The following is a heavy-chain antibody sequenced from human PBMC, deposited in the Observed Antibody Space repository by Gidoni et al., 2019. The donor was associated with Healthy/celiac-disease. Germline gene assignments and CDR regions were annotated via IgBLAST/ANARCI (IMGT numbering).Heavy chain of an antibody. V-gene: IGHV3-21*01. CDR2: ISSSSSYI. Sequence: EVQLVESGGGLVKPGWSLRLSCAASGFTFSSYSMNWVRQAPGKGLEWVSSISSSSSYIYYADSVKGRFTISRDNAKNSLYLQMNSLRAEDTAVYYCARDRYYDSSGYYFWGYYYYGMDVWGQGTTVTVSS. CDR1: GFTFSSYS. CDR3: ARDRYYDSSGYYFWGYYYYGMDV. D-gene: IGHD3-22*01. J-gene: IGHJ6*02.